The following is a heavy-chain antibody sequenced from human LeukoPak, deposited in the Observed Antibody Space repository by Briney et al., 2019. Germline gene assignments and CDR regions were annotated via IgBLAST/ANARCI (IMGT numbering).Heavy chain of an antibody. J-gene: IGHJ4*02. D-gene: IGHD4-17*01. V-gene: IGHV3-33*01. Sequence: GRSLRLSCAASGFTFSSYGMHWVRQAPGKGLEWVAVIWYDGSNKYYADSVKGRFTISRDNSKNTLYLQRNSLRAEDTAVYYCARALYGDYTFDYWGQGTLVTVSS. CDR3: ARALYGDYTFDY. CDR2: IWYDGSNK. CDR1: GFTFSSYG.